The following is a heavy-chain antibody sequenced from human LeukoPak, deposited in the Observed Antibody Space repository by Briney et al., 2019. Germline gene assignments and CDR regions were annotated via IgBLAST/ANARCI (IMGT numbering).Heavy chain of an antibody. CDR1: GFTFSSYW. Sequence: GGSLRLSCAASGFTFSSYWMSWVRQAPGKGLEWVANIKQGGSEKYYVDSVKGRFTISRDNAKNSLYLQMNSLRAEDTAVYYCARVNNRYDILTGFYYYYGMDVWGQGTTVTVSS. V-gene: IGHV3-7*05. J-gene: IGHJ6*02. CDR2: IKQGGSEK. D-gene: IGHD3-9*01. CDR3: ARVNNRYDILTGFYYYYGMDV.